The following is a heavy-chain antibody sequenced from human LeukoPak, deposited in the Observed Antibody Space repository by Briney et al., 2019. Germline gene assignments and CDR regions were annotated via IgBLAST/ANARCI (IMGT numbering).Heavy chain of an antibody. D-gene: IGHD4-17*01. J-gene: IGHJ4*02. CDR2: INSDGSGT. V-gene: IGHV3-74*01. CDR1: GFTFSSYW. CDR3: ARAGDYGDYTTHYFDY. Sequence: GGSLRLSCAASGFTFSSYWMHWVRQAPGKGLVWVSRINSDGSGTTYADSVKGRFTISRDNAKNTLYLQMNSLRAGDTAVYYCARAGDYGDYTTHYFDYWGQGTLVTVSS.